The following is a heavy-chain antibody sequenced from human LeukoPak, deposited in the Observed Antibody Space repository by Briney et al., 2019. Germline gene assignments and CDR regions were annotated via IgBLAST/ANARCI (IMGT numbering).Heavy chain of an antibody. CDR3: LRGGGRSYCDY. J-gene: IGHJ4*02. Sequence: GASVKVSCKPSGYTFTAYNIHWVRQTPGQGLEWMGWMNPNSGDTNCAQNFQGRVTMTRDTSISTAYMELSSLRSDDTAVYFYLRGGGRSYCDYWGQGTPVTVSS. D-gene: IGHD2-15*01. CDR2: MNPNSGDT. V-gene: IGHV1-2*02. CDR1: GYTFTAYN.